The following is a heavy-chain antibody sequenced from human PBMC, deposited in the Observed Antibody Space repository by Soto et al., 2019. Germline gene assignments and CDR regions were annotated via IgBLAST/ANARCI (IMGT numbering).Heavy chain of an antibody. J-gene: IGHJ6*02. V-gene: IGHV1-46*01. D-gene: IGHD1-1*01. CDR3: ARDFVGRFVGSGVPRNGYYYYYGMDV. Sequence: DSCRISSKESGYTVPRYYMHSVRQAPGQAIEWLGVLHPSGGSTSYAQKFQGRVTMTRDTSTSTVYMELSSLRSEDTAVYYCARDFVGRFVGSGVPRNGYYYYYGMDVWGQGTTVPGSS. CDR1: GYTVPRYY. CDR2: LHPSGGST.